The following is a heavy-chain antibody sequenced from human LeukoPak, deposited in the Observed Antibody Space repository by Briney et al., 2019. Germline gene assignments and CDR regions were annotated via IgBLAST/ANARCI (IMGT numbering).Heavy chain of an antibody. J-gene: IGHJ6*03. V-gene: IGHV4-38-2*01. Sequence: ASETLSLTCAVSGYSISSGYYWGWIRQPPGKGLEWIGSIYHSGSAYYNPSLKSRVTISVDTSKNQFSLKLSSVTAADTAVYYCASSRGSPSYYYYCYMDVWGKGTTVTVSS. CDR2: IYHSGSA. D-gene: IGHD3-16*01. CDR1: GYSISSGYY. CDR3: ASSRGSPSYYYYCYMDV.